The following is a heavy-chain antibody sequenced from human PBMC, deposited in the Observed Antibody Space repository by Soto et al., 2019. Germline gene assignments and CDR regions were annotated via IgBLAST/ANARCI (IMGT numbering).Heavy chain of an antibody. CDR1: GYTFTSYG. V-gene: IGHV1-18*01. CDR2: ISAYNGNT. J-gene: IGHJ4*02. Sequence: ASVKVSCKASGYTFTSYGISWVRQAPGQGLEWMGWISAYNGNTNYAQKLQGRVTMTTDTSTSRAYMELRSLRSDDTAVYYCARTMTTVVTPIPFDYWGQGTLVTVSS. CDR3: ARTMTTVVTPIPFDY. D-gene: IGHD4-17*01.